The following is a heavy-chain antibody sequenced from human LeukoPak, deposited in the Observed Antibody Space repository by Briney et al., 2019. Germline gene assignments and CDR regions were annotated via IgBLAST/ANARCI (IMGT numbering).Heavy chain of an antibody. V-gene: IGHV3-7*01. Sequence: GGSLRLSCAASGFTFSSYWMSWVRQAPGKGLEWVANIKQDGSEKYYVDSVKGRFTISRDNAKNSLYLQMNSLRAEDTAVYCCARDGMVRGVITALFYFDYWGQGTLVTVSS. CDR1: GFTFSSYW. J-gene: IGHJ4*02. CDR3: ARDGMVRGVITALFYFDY. D-gene: IGHD3-10*01. CDR2: IKQDGSEK.